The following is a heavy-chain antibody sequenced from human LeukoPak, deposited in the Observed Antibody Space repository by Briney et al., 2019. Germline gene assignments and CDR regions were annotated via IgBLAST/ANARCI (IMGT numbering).Heavy chain of an antibody. Sequence: GASVKVSCKASGGTFSSYAISWVRLAPGQGLEWTGGIIPIFGTANYAQKFQGRVTITADESTSTAYMELSSLRSEDTAVYYCARDLKGFDSSGYYINWYFDLWGRGTLVTVSS. V-gene: IGHV1-69*13. CDR2: IIPIFGTA. J-gene: IGHJ2*01. CDR3: ARDLKGFDSSGYYINWYFDL. CDR1: GGTFSSYA. D-gene: IGHD3-22*01.